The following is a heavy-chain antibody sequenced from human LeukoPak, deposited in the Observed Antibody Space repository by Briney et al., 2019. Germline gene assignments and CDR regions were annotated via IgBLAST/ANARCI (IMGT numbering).Heavy chain of an antibody. J-gene: IGHJ4*02. Sequence: GGSLRLSCAASGFTFGSYSIHWVRQAPGKGLEWEAVMSHDGSEKYYADSVKGRFTISRDNSKNSLYLQMNSLRAEDTAVYYCARAGGSTVSHSDYWGQGTLVTVSS. V-gene: IGHV3-30-3*01. CDR2: MSHDGSEK. D-gene: IGHD4-17*01. CDR3: ARAGGSTVSHSDY. CDR1: GFTFGSYS.